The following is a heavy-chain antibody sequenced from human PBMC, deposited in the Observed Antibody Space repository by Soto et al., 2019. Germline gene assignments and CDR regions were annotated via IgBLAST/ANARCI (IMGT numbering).Heavy chain of an antibody. Sequence: SETLSLTCTVSGGSISSYYWSWIRQPPGKGLEWIGYIYYSGSTNYNPSLKSRVTISVDTSKNQFSLKLSSVTAADTAVYYCARLVYCSGGSCPTYYYYYYMDVWGKGTTVTVSS. CDR3: ARLVYCSGGSCPTYYYYYYMDV. CDR1: GGSISSYY. V-gene: IGHV4-59*08. D-gene: IGHD2-15*01. CDR2: IYYSGST. J-gene: IGHJ6*03.